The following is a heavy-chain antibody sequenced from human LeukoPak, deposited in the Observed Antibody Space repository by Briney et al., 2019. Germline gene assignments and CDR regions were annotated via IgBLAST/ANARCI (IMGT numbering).Heavy chain of an antibody. CDR2: ITGSSSHI. CDR1: GLTFRSYS. CDR3: ATSITYFDLWSGRDWMDH. J-gene: IGHJ5*02. Sequence: VGSLRLSCVVSGLTFRSYSINWVRQPPGKGLEWVSSITGSSSHIFYTDSVKGRFTISRDNGKNSAYLQMDSLRAEDTAVYFCATSITYFDLWSGRDWMDHWGQGTLVIVSS. V-gene: IGHV3-21*01. D-gene: IGHD3-3*01.